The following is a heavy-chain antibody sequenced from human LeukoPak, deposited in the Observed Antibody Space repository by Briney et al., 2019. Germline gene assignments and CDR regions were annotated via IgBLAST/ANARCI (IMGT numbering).Heavy chain of an antibody. D-gene: IGHD3-10*01. CDR3: ARQNLMVRRVPTYFDY. CDR1: GGTFSSYA. J-gene: IGHJ4*02. V-gene: IGHV1-69*13. CDR2: IIPIFGTA. Sequence: ASVKVSCKASGGTFSSYAISWVRQAPGQGLGWMGGIIPIFGTANYAQKFQGRVTITADESTSTAYMELSSLRSEDTAVYYCARQNLMVRRVPTYFDYWGQGTLVTVSS.